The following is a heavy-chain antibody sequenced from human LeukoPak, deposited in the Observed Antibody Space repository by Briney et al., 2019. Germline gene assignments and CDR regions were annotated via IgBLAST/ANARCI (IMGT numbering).Heavy chain of an antibody. CDR2: ISSSTNYI. Sequence: GGSLRLSCAASGFTFSTYSMNWVRQAPGKGLEWVSSISSSTNYIYYADSVRGRFTISRDNAKNSLYLQMNSLRAEDTAVYYCAKDAVKGLYTIIRGVVDYWGQGTLVTVSS. V-gene: IGHV3-21*01. CDR3: AKDAVKGLYTIIRGVVDY. D-gene: IGHD3-10*01. J-gene: IGHJ4*02. CDR1: GFTFSTYS.